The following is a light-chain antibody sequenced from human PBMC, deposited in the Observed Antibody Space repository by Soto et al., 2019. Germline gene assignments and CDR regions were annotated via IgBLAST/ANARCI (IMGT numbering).Light chain of an antibody. CDR1: QTISSW. CDR2: KAS. CDR3: QHYNSYSEA. Sequence: DFQMTQSPSSLSASVGDRVTITCRASQTISSWLAWYQQKPGKAPKLLIYKASTLKSGVPSRFSGSGSGTEFTLTISSLQPDDFATYYCQHYNSYSEAFGQGTK. J-gene: IGKJ1*01. V-gene: IGKV1-5*03.